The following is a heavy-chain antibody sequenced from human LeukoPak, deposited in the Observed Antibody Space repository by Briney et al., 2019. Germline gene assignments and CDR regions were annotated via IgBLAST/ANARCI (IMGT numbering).Heavy chain of an antibody. Sequence: GGSLRLSCAASGFTFSSYWMHWVRQAPGKGLVWVSRINSDGSSTSYADSVKGRFTISRDNAKNTLYLQMNSLRAEDTAVYYCAREGGMYVMDVWGQGTTVTVSS. CDR2: INSDGSST. V-gene: IGHV3-74*01. D-gene: IGHD3-16*01. J-gene: IGHJ6*02. CDR1: GFTFSSYW. CDR3: AREGGMYVMDV.